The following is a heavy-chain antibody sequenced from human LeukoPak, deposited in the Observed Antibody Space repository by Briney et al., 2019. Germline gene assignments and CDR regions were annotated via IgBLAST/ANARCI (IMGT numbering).Heavy chain of an antibody. J-gene: IGHJ2*01. D-gene: IGHD3-16*01. Sequence: PSETLSLTCTVSGGSISPYYWSWIRQPPGKGLECIGYIYYSGSTNYSPSLKSRVTISVDTSKNQFSLKLSSVIAADTAVYYCARGGWSLDLWGRGTLVTVSS. CDR1: GGSISPYY. CDR3: ARGGWSLDL. V-gene: IGHV4-59*01. CDR2: IYYSGST.